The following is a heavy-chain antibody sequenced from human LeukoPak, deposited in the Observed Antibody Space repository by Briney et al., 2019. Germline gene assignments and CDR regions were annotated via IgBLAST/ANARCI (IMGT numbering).Heavy chain of an antibody. J-gene: IGHJ4*02. CDR3: ATYLVGSAHGPDS. CDR1: GGTFGNYA. CDR2: LIPILGTA. V-gene: IGHV1-69*04. D-gene: IGHD1-26*01. Sequence: SVKVSCKPSGGTFGNYAVNWVRRAPGQGLEWMGRLIPILGTANYAQKFLGRVTITADKSTSTAFMELHSLRSEDTALYYCATYLVGSAHGPDSWGQGTLVAVSS.